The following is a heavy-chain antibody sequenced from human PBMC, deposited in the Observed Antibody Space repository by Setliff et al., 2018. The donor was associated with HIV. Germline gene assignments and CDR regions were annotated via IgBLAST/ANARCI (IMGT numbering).Heavy chain of an antibody. CDR3: AADIWTVVTPYHTRKYYFGMDV. D-gene: IGHD4-4*01. Sequence: SETLSLTCAVSAYSISSGYYWGWIRQPPGKGLEWIGSIYHSGSTYYNPSLMSRVTISVDASKNQCSLKLSSVTAADTALYYCAADIWTVVTPYHTRKYYFGMDVCGQGTTVTVSS. CDR1: AYSISSGYY. CDR2: IYHSGST. J-gene: IGHJ6*02. V-gene: IGHV4-38-2*01.